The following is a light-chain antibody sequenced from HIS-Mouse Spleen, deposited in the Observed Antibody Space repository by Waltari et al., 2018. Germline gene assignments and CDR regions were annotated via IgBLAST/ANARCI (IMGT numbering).Light chain of an antibody. J-gene: IGLJ2*01. V-gene: IGLV2-14*03. Sequence: QSALTQPASVSGSPGQSITISVPDTRSDVGGYNYFSWYQQHPGKAPKLMIYDVSNRPSGVSNRFSGSKSGNTASLTISGLQAEDEADYYCSSYTSSSTVVFGGGTKLTVL. CDR2: DVS. CDR3: SSYTSSSTVV. CDR1: RSDVGGYNY.